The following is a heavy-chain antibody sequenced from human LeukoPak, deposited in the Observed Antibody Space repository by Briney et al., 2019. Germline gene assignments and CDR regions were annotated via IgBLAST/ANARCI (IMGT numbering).Heavy chain of an antibody. CDR2: IYYSGTT. D-gene: IGHD3-16*01. V-gene: IGHV4-39*01. J-gene: IGHJ5*02. CDR3: ARHSLGAKFDP. Sequence: SETLSLTCTVSGGSISSTTYYWAWIRQPPGKGLEWIGTIYYSGTTYYNPSLQSRVTISVDTSKNQFSLNLTSVTAADTALYYCARHSLGAKFDPWGQGTLVTVSS. CDR1: GGSISSTTYY.